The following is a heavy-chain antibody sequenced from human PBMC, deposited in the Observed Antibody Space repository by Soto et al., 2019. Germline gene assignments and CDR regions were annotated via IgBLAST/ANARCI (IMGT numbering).Heavy chain of an antibody. V-gene: IGHV4-59*12. CDR1: GGSTSSYY. CDR2: IYYSGST. CDR3: ARGVMVRGVTYYYYYGMDV. Sequence: SETLSLTWTVSGGSTSSYYWSWIRQPPGKGLEWIGYIYYSGSTNYNPALKSRVTISVDTSKNQCSLTLSAVTAADTAVYYCARGVMVRGVTYYYYYGMDVWGQGTTVTVSS. D-gene: IGHD3-10*01. J-gene: IGHJ6*02.